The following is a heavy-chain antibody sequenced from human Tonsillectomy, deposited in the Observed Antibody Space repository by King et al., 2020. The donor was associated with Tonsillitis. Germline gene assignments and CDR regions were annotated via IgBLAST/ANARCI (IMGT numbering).Heavy chain of an antibody. Sequence: QLVQSGAEVKQPGSSVKVSCKASGGTFSNYAISWVRQAPGQGLEWMGGVTPIFGRTNYAQKFQGRVTIIADESTRTSYMALSSLRSVDTAVSYCASGATISGVALSPDYWGKGTAVTVSS. CDR1: GGTFSNYA. V-gene: IGHV1-69*01. D-gene: IGHD3-3*01. CDR2: VTPIFGRT. J-gene: IGHJ4*02. CDR3: ASGATISGVALSPDY.